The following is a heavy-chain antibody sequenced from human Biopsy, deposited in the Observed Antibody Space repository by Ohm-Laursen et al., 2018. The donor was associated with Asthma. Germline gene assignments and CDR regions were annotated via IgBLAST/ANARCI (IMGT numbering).Heavy chain of an antibody. CDR1: GFTFSSYA. Sequence: SLRLSCAASGFTFSSYAMSWVRQAPGKGLEWVSVIYSGGTSHTADSVRGRFTISRDYSKNTLYLQMHSLRAADTAVYYCARGDSSGWSHYYFDYWGQGTLVTVSS. D-gene: IGHD6-19*01. CDR2: IYSGGTS. J-gene: IGHJ4*02. V-gene: IGHV3-23*03. CDR3: ARGDSSGWSHYYFDY.